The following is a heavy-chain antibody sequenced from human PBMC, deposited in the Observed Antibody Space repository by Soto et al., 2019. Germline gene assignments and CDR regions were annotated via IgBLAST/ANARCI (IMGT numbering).Heavy chain of an antibody. V-gene: IGHV4-4*02. D-gene: IGHD2-15*01. J-gene: IGHJ6*03. CDR1: GGSISSSNW. CDR3: ARGGGPPSRYCSGGSCYSMGWYYYYYMDV. CDR2: IYHSGST. Sequence: SETLSLTCAVSGGSISSSNWWSWVRQPPGKGLEWIGEIYHSGSTNYNPSLKSRVTISVDKSKNQFSLKLSSVTAADTAVYYCARGGGPPSRYCSGGSCYSMGWYYYYYMDVWGKGTTVTVSS.